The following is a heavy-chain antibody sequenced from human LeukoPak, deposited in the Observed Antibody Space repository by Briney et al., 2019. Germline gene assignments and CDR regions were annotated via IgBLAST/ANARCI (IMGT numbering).Heavy chain of an antibody. Sequence: SETLSLTCTVSGGSISSSSYYWSWIRQPPGKGLEWIGYIYYSGSTNYNPSLKSRVTISVGTSKNQFSLKLSSVTAADTAVYYCARGRRKLPGYCSSTSCSGYAFDIWGQGTMVTVSS. CDR1: GGSISSSSYY. D-gene: IGHD2-2*01. J-gene: IGHJ3*02. V-gene: IGHV4-61*01. CDR2: IYYSGST. CDR3: ARGRRKLPGYCSSTSCSGYAFDI.